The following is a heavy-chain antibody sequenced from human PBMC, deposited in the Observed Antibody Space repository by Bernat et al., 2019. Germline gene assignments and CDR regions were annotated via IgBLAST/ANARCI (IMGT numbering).Heavy chain of an antibody. CDR1: GFTFNSYA. V-gene: IGHV3-30-3*01. CDR3: ARDPLKLVYSYGYGVLDY. D-gene: IGHD5-18*01. CDR2: ISYDGSNK. J-gene: IGHJ4*02. Sequence: QVQLVESGGGVVQPGRSLRLSCAASGFTFNSYAMHWVRQAPGKGLEWVAVISYDGSNKYYADSVKGRFTISRDNSKNTLYLQMNSLRAEDTAVYYCARDPLKLVYSYGYGVLDYWGQGTLVTVSS.